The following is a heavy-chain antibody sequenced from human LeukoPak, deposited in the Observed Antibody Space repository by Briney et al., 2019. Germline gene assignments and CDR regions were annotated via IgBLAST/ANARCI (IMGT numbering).Heavy chain of an antibody. CDR2: IWYDGSNK. CDR1: GFTFSSYG. V-gene: IGHV3-33*01. D-gene: IGHD6-19*01. J-gene: IGHJ6*02. CDR3: ARDPGYSSGWYSGSLSDV. Sequence: TGGSLRLSCAASGFTFSSYGMHWVRQAPGKGLEWVAVIWYDGSNKYYADSVKGRFTISRDNAKNSLYLQMNSLRAEDTAVYYCARDPGYSSGWYSGSLSDVWGQGTTVTVSS.